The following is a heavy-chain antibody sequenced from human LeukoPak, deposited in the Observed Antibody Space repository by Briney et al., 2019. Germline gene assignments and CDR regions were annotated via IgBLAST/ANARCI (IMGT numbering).Heavy chain of an antibody. Sequence: GGSLGLSCAASGFTFSSYEMHWVRQAPGKGLEWVSYISSSDSTIYYADSVEGRFTISRDNAKDSLYLQMNSLGPEDTAVYYCARDPYSGNYGNYYYYYMDVWGKGTTVTISS. D-gene: IGHD1-26*01. CDR2: ISSSDSTI. CDR3: ARDPYSGNYGNYYYYYMDV. J-gene: IGHJ6*03. CDR1: GFTFSSYE. V-gene: IGHV3-48*03.